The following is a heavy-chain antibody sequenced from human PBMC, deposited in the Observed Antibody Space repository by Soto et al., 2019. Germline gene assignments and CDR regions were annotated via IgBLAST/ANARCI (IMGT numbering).Heavy chain of an antibody. Sequence: QMQLVQPGAEVKKTGSSVTVSCKALGNTFTYRYLHWVRQAPGQALEWMGWITPFNGDVHYSQKFQERVTITRDRSINTAYMRMSGLRSEDTAMYYCASGGAGSGPFTWELPDHWGQGTLVTVSS. CDR2: ITPFNGDV. V-gene: IGHV1-45*02. D-gene: IGHD1-26*01. CDR3: ASGGAGSGPFTWELPDH. J-gene: IGHJ4*02. CDR1: GNTFTYRY.